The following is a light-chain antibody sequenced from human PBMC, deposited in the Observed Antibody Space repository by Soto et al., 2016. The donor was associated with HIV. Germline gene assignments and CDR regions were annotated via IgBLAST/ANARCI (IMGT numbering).Light chain of an antibody. V-gene: IGLV3-19*01. CDR3: NSRDSSGKHVV. CDR2: GKN. Sequence: SSELTQDPAVSVALGQTVRITCQGDSHRSYYASWYQQKPGQAPVLVIYGKNKRPSGIPDRFSGSSSGNTASLTITGAQAEDEADYYCNSRDSSGKHVVFGGGTKLTVL. J-gene: IGLJ2*01. CDR1: SHRSYY.